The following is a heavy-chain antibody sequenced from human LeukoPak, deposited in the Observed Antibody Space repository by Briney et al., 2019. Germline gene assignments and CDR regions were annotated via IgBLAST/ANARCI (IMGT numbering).Heavy chain of an antibody. V-gene: IGHV6-1*01. D-gene: IGHD3-10*01. J-gene: IGHJ4*02. CDR2: TYYRSEWTN. CDR1: AYTFSNNTVV. CDR3: ARSHSGRFDS. Sequence: QSLTLTCAVSAYTFSNNTVVWNWIRQSPSRGLEWLGRTYYRSEWTNDYAISVKSRITINPDTSKNQFSLQLNSVTPEDTAVYYCARSHSGRFDSWGQGTLVTVSS.